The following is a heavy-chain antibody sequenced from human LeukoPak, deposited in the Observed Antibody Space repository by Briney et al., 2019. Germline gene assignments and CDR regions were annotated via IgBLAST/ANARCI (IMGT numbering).Heavy chain of an antibody. V-gene: IGHV3-15*01. CDR1: GFTFNNAW. D-gene: IGHD3-22*01. CDR2: IKSKTDGGTT. J-gene: IGHJ6*02. Sequence: GGSLRLSCAASGFTFNNAWMSWVRQAPGKGLEWVGRIKSKTDGGTTDYAAPVKGRFTISRDDSKNTLYLQMNSLKTEDTAVYYCTTDLHNYYDSSGYRYYYYGMDVWGQGTTVTVSS. CDR3: TTDLHNYYDSSGYRYYYYGMDV.